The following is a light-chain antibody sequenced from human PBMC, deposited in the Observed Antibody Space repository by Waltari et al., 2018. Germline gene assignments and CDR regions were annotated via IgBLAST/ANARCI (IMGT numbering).Light chain of an antibody. CDR2: AAS. Sequence: DIEMTQSPASLSASVGAIVTITCRASQSLNTHLYWYQQKPEKAPKLLFYAASSLQTGVPARFTGSGSRTEFRLTICSLQPADFATYYCQQTYSTPPTFGQATNVEIK. V-gene: IGKV1-39*01. CDR3: QQTYSTPPT. CDR1: QSLNTH. J-gene: IGKJ1*01.